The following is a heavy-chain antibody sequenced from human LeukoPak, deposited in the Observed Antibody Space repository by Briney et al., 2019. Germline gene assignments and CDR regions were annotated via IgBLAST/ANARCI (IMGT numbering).Heavy chain of an antibody. CDR3: ARRETTRAFYSNYYNRWFDP. Sequence: TPSQTLSLTCIVSGVSTSTGDYYCSWIRQPAGKGLEWIGRIYTTGSINYNPSLKSRVTISVDTSKNQFSLKLSSVTAADTAVYYCARRETTRAFYSNYYNRWFDPWGQGTLVTVSS. J-gene: IGHJ5*02. V-gene: IGHV4-61*02. CDR2: IYTTGSI. CDR1: GVSTSTGDYY. D-gene: IGHD4-11*01.